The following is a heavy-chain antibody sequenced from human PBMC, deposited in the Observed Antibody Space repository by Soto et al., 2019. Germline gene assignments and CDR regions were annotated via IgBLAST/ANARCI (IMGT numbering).Heavy chain of an antibody. CDR2: IIPIFGTA. V-gene: IGHV1-69*13. D-gene: IGHD2-2*01. J-gene: IGHJ6*02. Sequence: GASVKVSCKASGGTFSSYAISWVRQAPGQGLEWMGGIIPIFGTANYAQKFQGRVTITADESTSTAYMELSSLRSEDTAVYYCARDAHLVLQNQRYGGSIYYYGMDVWCQGTTVTVSS. CDR3: ARDAHLVLQNQRYGGSIYYYGMDV. CDR1: GGTFSSYA.